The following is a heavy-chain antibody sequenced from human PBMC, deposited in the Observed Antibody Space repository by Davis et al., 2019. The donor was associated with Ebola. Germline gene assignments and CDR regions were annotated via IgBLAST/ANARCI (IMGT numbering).Heavy chain of an antibody. CDR3: ARVRSALEYYDSSGYYTDY. D-gene: IGHD3-22*01. J-gene: IGHJ4*02. CDR1: GYTLATYA. V-gene: IGHV1-18*04. Sequence: ASVKVSCKASGYTLATYAVSWVRQAPGQGLEWMGWTSAYNGITNYAQLLPGRLTMTTDTSTNTAYMELRSLRSDDTAVYYCARVRSALEYYDSSGYYTDYWGQGTLVTVSS. CDR2: TSAYNGIT.